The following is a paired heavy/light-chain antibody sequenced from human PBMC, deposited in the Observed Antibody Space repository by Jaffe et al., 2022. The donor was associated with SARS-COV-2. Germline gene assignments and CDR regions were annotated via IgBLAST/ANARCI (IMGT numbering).Heavy chain of an antibody. CDR2: IYSGGST. CDR3: ARALQLVPLYHYGFNV. V-gene: IGHV3-53*01. J-gene: IGHJ6*02. CDR1: GLIVSSNY. Sequence: EVQLVESGGGLIQPGGSMRLSCAVSGLIVSSNYMSWVRQAPGKGLEWVSVIYSGGSTYYSDSVKGRFTISRDNSENTVYLQMNSLRAEDTAVYYCARALQLVPLYHYGFNVWGQGTTVTVSS. D-gene: IGHD6-13*01.
Light chain of an antibody. CDR1: QSLLYSNGYNY. V-gene: IGKV2-28*01. J-gene: IGKJ3*01. CDR3: MQALQTPFT. CDR2: LGS. Sequence: DIVMTQSPLSLPVTPGEPASISCRSSQSLLYSNGYNYLDWYLQKPGQSPQLLIYLGSNRASGVPDRFSGSGSGTDFTLKISRVEAEDVGVYYCMQALQTPFTFGPGTKVDIK.